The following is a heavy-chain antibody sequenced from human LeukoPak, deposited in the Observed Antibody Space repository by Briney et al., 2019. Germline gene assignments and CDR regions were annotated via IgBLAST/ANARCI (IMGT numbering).Heavy chain of an antibody. V-gene: IGHV3-13*04. J-gene: IGHJ3*02. CDR1: GFTFSSYD. CDR2: IGTAGDT. D-gene: IGHD6-13*01. Sequence: GGSLRLSCAASGFTFSSYDMHWVRQVTGKGLEWVSEIGTAGDTDYAGSVKGRFTISREDAKNSLYLQMNSLRAGDTAVYYCARGRGSSNWVRGASDIWGQGTVVTVSS. CDR3: ARGRGSSNWVRGASDI.